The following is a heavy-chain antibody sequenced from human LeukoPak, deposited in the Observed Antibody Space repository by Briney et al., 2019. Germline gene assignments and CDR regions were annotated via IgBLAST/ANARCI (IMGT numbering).Heavy chain of an antibody. D-gene: IGHD5-24*01. J-gene: IGHJ4*02. CDR1: GGTFSSYA. CDR2: IIPIFGTA. Sequence: SVKVSCKASGGTFSSYAISWVRQDPGQGLEWMGGIIPIFGTANYAQKFQGRVTITTDESTSTAYMELSSLRSEDTAVYYCASTVEMATPYEFFDYWGQGTLVTVSS. CDR3: ASTVEMATPYEFFDY. V-gene: IGHV1-69*05.